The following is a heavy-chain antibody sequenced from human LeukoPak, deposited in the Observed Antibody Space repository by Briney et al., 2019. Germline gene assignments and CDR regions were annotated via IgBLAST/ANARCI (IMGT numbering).Heavy chain of an antibody. CDR1: GYSITSVY. CDR2: TYTSGDT. V-gene: IGHV4-4*09. Sequence: PSETLSLTCTVSGYSITSVYWSWIRQPPGKGLGVIGYTYTSGDTNYNPSLRSRVTMSLDASKNEVSLKMSSVTAADTAVYYCARTARVFDYWGQGILVTVSS. J-gene: IGHJ4*02. CDR3: ARTARVFDY.